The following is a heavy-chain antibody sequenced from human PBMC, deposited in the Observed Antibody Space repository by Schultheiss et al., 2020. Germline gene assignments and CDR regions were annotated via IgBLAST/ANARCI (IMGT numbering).Heavy chain of an antibody. CDR2: IYPGDSDT. D-gene: IGHD3-22*01. Sequence: GSLRLSCKGSGYSFTSYWIGWVRQMPGKGLEWMGIIYPGDSDTRYSPSFQGQVTISADKSISTAYLQWSSLKASDTAMYYCARVYDSSGYYNYFDYWGQGTLVTVSS. V-gene: IGHV5-51*01. CDR1: GYSFTSYW. CDR3: ARVYDSSGYYNYFDY. J-gene: IGHJ4*02.